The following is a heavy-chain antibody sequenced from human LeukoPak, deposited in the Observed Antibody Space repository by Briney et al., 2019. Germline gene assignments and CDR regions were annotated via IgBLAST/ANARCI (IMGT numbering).Heavy chain of an antibody. Sequence: SETLSLTCSVSGGSLSSGDYYWSWIRQPPGKGLEWIGYIYYSGSTYYNPSLKSRVTISVDTSKNQFSLKLSSVTAADTAVYYCARDRGNAFDIWGQGTMVTVSS. CDR3: ARDRGNAFDI. CDR1: GGSLSSGDYY. V-gene: IGHV4-30-4*08. CDR2: IYYSGST. J-gene: IGHJ3*02.